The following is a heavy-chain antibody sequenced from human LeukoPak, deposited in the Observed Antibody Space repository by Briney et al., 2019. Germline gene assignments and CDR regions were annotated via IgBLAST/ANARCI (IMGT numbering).Heavy chain of an antibody. CDR2: ISGSGGST. V-gene: IGHV3-23*01. D-gene: IGHD3-3*01. J-gene: IGHJ4*02. Sequence: GGSLRLSCAASGFTFSSCAMSWVRQAPGKGLEWVSAISGSGGSTYYADSVKGRFTISRDNSKNTLYLQMNSLRAEDTAVYYCATPQSRITIFGVVSRTFDYWGQGTLVTVSS. CDR3: ATPQSRITIFGVVSRTFDY. CDR1: GFTFSSCA.